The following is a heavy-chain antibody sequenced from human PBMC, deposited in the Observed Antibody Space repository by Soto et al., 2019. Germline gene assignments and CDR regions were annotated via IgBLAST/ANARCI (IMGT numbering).Heavy chain of an antibody. J-gene: IGHJ6*02. CDR3: ASGYCSGGSCYSKDV. CDR1: GDSISSSSYY. Sequence: QLQLQESGPGLVKPSETLSLTCTVSGDSISSSSYYWGWIRQPPGKGLEWIGSIYASGSTYYNPSLMRRVTISIDTSKSQFSLKLSSVPAADTAVYYCASGYCSGGSCYSKDVWGQGTTVTVSS. D-gene: IGHD2-15*01. CDR2: IYASGST. V-gene: IGHV4-39*01.